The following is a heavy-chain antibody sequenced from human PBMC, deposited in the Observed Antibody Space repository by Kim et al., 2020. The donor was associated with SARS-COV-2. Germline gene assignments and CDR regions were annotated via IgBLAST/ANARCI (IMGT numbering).Heavy chain of an antibody. V-gene: IGHV4-59*13. CDR2: IHYSGMT. D-gene: IGHD7-27*01. Sequence: SETLSLTCTVSGGAISNYFWSWIRQPPGGGLEGIGYIHYSGMTVYNPSLESRVTTSLDTSKSQFSLRLTSATAADTAIYYCAILPLRDNWGWRDAFDIWGQGTMVPVSS. CDR1: GGAISNYF. CDR3: AILPLRDNWGWRDAFDI. J-gene: IGHJ3*02.